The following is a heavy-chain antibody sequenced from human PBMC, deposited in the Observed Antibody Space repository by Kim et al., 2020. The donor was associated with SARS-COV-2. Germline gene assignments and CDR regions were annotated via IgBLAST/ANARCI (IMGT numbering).Heavy chain of an antibody. CDR1: GGTFSNYA. CDR3: ARVSHDIVSTHYYYAMDG. D-gene: IGHD1-26*01. Sequence: SVKVSCKTSGGTFSNYAISWVRQAPGQGLEWMGGIIPIFGTANYAQKFQGRVTITADESTTTAYMELSSLRSEDTAVYYCARVSHDIVSTHYYYAMDGWGQGTTVTVFS. V-gene: IGHV1-69*13. CDR2: IIPIFGTA. J-gene: IGHJ6*02.